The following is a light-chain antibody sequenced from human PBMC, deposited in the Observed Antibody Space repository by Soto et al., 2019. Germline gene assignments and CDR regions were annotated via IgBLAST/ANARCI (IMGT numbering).Light chain of an antibody. V-gene: IGKV1-33*01. CDR3: QQYDYLPLS. Sequence: DIQMTQSPSSLSASVGDRVTITCQASQGISDVLNWYQQKPGKAPKLLIYDASNLETGVPSRFSGGGSGTDFTFTISSLQPEDIATYYCQQYDYLPLSVGGGTKVEIK. CDR1: QGISDV. CDR2: DAS. J-gene: IGKJ4*01.